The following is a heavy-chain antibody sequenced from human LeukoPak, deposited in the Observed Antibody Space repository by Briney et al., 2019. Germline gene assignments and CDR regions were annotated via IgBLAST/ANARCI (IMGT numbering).Heavy chain of an antibody. CDR3: ARSHRSFASGSGDY. V-gene: IGHV3-7*05. CDR2: INQDGSEK. D-gene: IGHD3-10*01. J-gene: IGHJ4*02. Sequence: QSHSCSASKLTFSIDWMSWVRQAPGKGLEWVANINQDGSEKYYVDSVKGRFSISRDNAKNSLFLQMNSLRDEDTAVYFCARSHRSFASGSGDYWGQGTLVTVSS. CDR1: KLTFSIDW.